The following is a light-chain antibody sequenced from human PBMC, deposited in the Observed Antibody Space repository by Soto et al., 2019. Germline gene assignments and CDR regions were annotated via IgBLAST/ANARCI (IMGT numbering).Light chain of an antibody. V-gene: IGKV4-1*01. J-gene: IGKJ3*01. CDR2: WAS. Sequence: DIVMTQSPDSLSVSLGERATINCKSSQSVLYSSINKNYLAWYQQKPGQPPRLLIDWASGRESGVPDRFRGSGSRTDFTLTISSLQAGDVAVYYCQQYFSAPFTFGPGTKVDIK. CDR1: QSVLYSSINKNY. CDR3: QQYFSAPFT.